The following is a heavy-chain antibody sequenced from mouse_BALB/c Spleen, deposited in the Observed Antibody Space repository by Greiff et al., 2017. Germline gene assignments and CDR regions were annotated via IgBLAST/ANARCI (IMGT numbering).Heavy chain of an antibody. CDR2: INPSNGGT. CDR3: TSIYYGYDVGFAC. CDR1: GYTFTSYF. J-gene: IGHJ3*01. V-gene: IGHV1S81*02. Sequence: QVQLKESGAELVKPGASVKLSCKASGYTFTSYFMYWVKQRPGQGLEWIGEINPSNGGTNFNEKFKSKATLTVDNSSSTAYMQLSSLTSEDSAVYYCTSIYYGYDVGFACWSQGTLVTVSA. D-gene: IGHD2-2*01.